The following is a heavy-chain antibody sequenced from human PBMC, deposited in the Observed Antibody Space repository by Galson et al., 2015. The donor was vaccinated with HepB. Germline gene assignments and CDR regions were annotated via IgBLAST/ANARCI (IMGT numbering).Heavy chain of an antibody. CDR2: MSYDGSNK. CDR1: GFTFSSYG. D-gene: IGHD3-10*01. Sequence: SLRLSCAASGFTFSSYGMHWVRQAPGKGLEWVAVMSYDGSNKCYADSVKGRFTISRDNSKNTLYLQMNSLRAEDTAVYYCAKDGAMVRGVINPEINFDYWGQGTLVTVSS. CDR3: AKDGAMVRGVINPEINFDY. J-gene: IGHJ4*02. V-gene: IGHV3-30*18.